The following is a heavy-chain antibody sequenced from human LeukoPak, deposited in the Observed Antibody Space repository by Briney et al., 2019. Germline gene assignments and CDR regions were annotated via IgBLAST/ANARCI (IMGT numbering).Heavy chain of an antibody. Sequence: SETLSLTCTVSGYSLSSGYYWGWIRQPPGKWLEWIGSVDHDGGTYYNPSLRSRVSISVDTSKNQFSLKLSSVTAADTAVYYCARLDCSGGSCYSHYYYYMDVWGKGTTVTISS. CDR1: GYSLSSGYY. CDR3: ARLDCSGGSCYSHYYYYMDV. D-gene: IGHD2-15*01. V-gene: IGHV4-38-2*02. CDR2: VDHDGGT. J-gene: IGHJ6*03.